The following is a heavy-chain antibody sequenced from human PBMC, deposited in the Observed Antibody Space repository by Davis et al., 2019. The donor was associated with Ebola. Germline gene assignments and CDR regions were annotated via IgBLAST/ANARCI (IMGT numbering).Heavy chain of an antibody. J-gene: IGHJ4*02. CDR2: TYYRSKLYN. V-gene: IGHV6-1*01. CDR1: GDSVSSNSAA. D-gene: IGHD3-22*01. CDR3: ATELLSYDSSGYYYVFDY. Sequence: MPSETLSLTCAISGDSVSSNSAAWNWIRQSPSRGLEWLGRTYYRSKLYNDYAVSVKSRITINPDTSKNQFSLQLNSVTPEDTAVYYCATELLSYDSSGYYYVFDYWGQGTLVTVSS.